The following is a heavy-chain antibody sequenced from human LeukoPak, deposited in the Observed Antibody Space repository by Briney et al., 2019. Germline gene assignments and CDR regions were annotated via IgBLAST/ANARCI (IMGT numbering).Heavy chain of an antibody. CDR2: IRYDGSNK. Sequence: PGGSLRLSCAASGFTFSSYGMHWVRQAPGKGLEWVAFIRYDGSNKYYADSVKGRFTISRDNSKNTLYLQMNSLRAEDTAVYYCAKKGGSYLPNWFDPWGQGTLATVSS. CDR3: AKKGGSYLPNWFDP. V-gene: IGHV3-30*02. CDR1: GFTFSSYG. D-gene: IGHD1-26*01. J-gene: IGHJ5*02.